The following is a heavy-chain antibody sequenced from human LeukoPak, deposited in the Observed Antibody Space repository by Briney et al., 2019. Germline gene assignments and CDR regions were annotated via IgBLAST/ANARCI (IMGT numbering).Heavy chain of an antibody. CDR3: ARPNSVLRFLEWPKGGYYYYYMDV. D-gene: IGHD3-3*01. V-gene: IGHV1-69*05. CDR2: IIPIFGTA. Sequence: SVKVSCKASGGTFSSYAISWVRQAPGQGLEWMGGIIPIFGTANYAQKFQGRVTMTRNTSISTAYMELSSLRSEDTAVYYCARPNSVLRFLEWPKGGYYYYYMDVWGKGTTVTVSS. J-gene: IGHJ6*03. CDR1: GGTFSSYA.